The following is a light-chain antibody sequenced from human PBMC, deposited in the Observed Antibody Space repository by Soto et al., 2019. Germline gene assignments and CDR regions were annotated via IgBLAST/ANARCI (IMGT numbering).Light chain of an antibody. CDR1: SSDVGGYIY. J-gene: IGLJ1*01. CDR2: DGS. V-gene: IGLV2-14*01. CDR3: ASYTTSSTYV. Sequence: QSVRTQPASVSGAPGQSIAISCTGTSSDVGGYIYVSWYQQQPGKAPKLVISDGSNRPSGVSDRFSGSKSGNTASLTISGLQTEDEADYYCASYTTSSTYVFGTGTKVTVL.